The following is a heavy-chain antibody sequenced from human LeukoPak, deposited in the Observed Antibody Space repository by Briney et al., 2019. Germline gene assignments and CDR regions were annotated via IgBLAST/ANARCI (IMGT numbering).Heavy chain of an antibody. Sequence: ASVKVSCKASGGTFSSYAISWVRQAPGQGLEWMGRIIPILGIANYAQKFQGRVTITADKSTSTAYMELSSLRSEETAVYYCAVIYGSGSYYLDYWGQGTLVTVSS. CDR2: IIPILGIA. V-gene: IGHV1-69*04. J-gene: IGHJ4*02. CDR1: GGTFSSYA. D-gene: IGHD3-10*01. CDR3: AVIYGSGSYYLDY.